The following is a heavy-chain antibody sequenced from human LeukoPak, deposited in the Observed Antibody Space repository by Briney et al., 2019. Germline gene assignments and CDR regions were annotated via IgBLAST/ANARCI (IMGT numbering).Heavy chain of an antibody. V-gene: IGHV4-39*01. J-gene: IGHJ3*02. CDR1: GGSISSSSYY. Sequence: PSETLSLTCTVSGGSISSSSYYWGWIRQPPGKGLEWIGSIYYSGSTYYNPSLKSRVTISVDTSKNQFSLKLSSVTAADTAVYYCARHLLGYYDSWSGYYTGGAFDIWGQGTMVTVSS. CDR3: ARHLLGYYDSWSGYYTGGAFDI. CDR2: IYYSGST. D-gene: IGHD3-3*01.